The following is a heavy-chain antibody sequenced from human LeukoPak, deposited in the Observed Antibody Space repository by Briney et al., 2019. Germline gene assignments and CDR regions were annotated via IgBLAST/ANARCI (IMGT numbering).Heavy chain of an antibody. CDR1: GGSTSGFY. V-gene: IGHV4-59*08. J-gene: IGHJ4*02. Sequence: SETLSLTCSVSGGSTSGFYWSWIRQPPGKGLEWIGYVYYSGDSNYNPSLKSRVSMSLDTSKNQVSLRPSSVTAADTAVYYCARHPFSTPFDYWGRGTLVTVSS. CDR3: ARHPFSTPFDY. CDR2: VYYSGDS.